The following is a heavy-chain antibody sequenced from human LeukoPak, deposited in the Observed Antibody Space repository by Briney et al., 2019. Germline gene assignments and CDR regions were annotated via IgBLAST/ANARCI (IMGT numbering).Heavy chain of an antibody. V-gene: IGHV3-23*01. CDR3: AKEGSGWYTLAY. Sequence: GGSLRLSCVASGFIFSDYYMTWIRQAPGKGLEWVSAISGSGGSTYYADSVKGRFTISRDNSKNTLYLQMNSLRAEDTAVYYCAKEGSGWYTLAYWGQGTLVTVSS. D-gene: IGHD6-19*01. J-gene: IGHJ4*02. CDR1: GFIFSDYY. CDR2: ISGSGGST.